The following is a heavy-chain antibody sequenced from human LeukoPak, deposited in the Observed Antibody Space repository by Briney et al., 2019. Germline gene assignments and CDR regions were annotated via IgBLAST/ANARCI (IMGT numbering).Heavy chain of an antibody. V-gene: IGHV4-61*01. Sequence: PSETLSLTCTVSGASISSSSYYWTWIRQPPGKGLEWIGYIYYSGSTNYNPSLKSRVTISVDTSKNQFSLKVSSVTAADTAVYYCARDRYGDRPDYWGQGTLVTVSS. CDR3: ARDRYGDRPDY. J-gene: IGHJ4*02. CDR2: IYYSGST. CDR1: GASISSSSYY. D-gene: IGHD4-17*01.